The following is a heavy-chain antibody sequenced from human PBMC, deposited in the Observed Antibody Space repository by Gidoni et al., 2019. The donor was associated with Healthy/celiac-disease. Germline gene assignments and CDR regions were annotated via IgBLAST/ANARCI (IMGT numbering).Heavy chain of an antibody. J-gene: IGHJ4*02. D-gene: IGHD5-18*01. CDR3: TTDQSDTAMVSY. Sequence: EVQLVESGGGLVEPGGSLRLSCAASGFTFSNAWMSWVRQAPGKGLEWVGRIKSKTDGGTTDYAAPVKGRFTISRDDSKNTLYLQMNSLKTEDTAVYYCTTDQSDTAMVSYWGQGTLVTVSS. V-gene: IGHV3-15*01. CDR2: IKSKTDGGTT. CDR1: GFTFSNAW.